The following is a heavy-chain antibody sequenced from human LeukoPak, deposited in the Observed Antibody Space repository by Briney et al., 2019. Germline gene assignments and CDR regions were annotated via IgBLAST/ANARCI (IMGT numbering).Heavy chain of an antibody. V-gene: IGHV3-74*01. CDR2: INSDGINT. CDR3: AKPSLYYYDTSGCYRYWYLDL. D-gene: IGHD3-22*01. J-gene: IGHJ2*01. Sequence: PGGSLRLSCAASGFTFSNYWMHWVRQAPGKGLVWVSRINSDGINTSYADSVKGRFTISRDNSKNTLYLQMNSLRAEDTAVYYCAKPSLYYYDTSGCYRYWYLDLWGRGTLVTVSS. CDR1: GFTFSNYW.